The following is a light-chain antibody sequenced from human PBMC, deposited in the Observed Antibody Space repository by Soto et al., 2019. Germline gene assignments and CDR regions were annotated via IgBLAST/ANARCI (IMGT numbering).Light chain of an antibody. CDR1: QNVDKF. CDR3: QQYHNWPIT. Sequence: IELTQSPATLSLSPGETATLSCRASQNVDKFLAWYQQRPGQPPRLLIFDSSNRATGVPVRFSGSGSGTVFTLTISRLEPEDFAVYYCQQYHNWPITFGQGTRLEIK. CDR2: DSS. V-gene: IGKV3-11*01. J-gene: IGKJ5*01.